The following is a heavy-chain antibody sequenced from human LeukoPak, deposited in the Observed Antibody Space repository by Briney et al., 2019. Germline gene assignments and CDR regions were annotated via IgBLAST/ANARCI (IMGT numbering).Heavy chain of an antibody. D-gene: IGHD4-17*01. V-gene: IGHV1-2*02. CDR2: INPNSGGT. CDR1: GYTFTGYY. CDR3: ARDKFVEGDYGDSSLVGFDY. J-gene: IGHJ4*02. Sequence: ASVKVSCKASGYTFTGYYMHWVRQAPGQGLEWMGWINPNSGGTNYAQKFQGRVTMTRDTSISTAYMEVSRLRAEDTAVYYCARDKFVEGDYGDSSLVGFDYWGQGTLVTVSS.